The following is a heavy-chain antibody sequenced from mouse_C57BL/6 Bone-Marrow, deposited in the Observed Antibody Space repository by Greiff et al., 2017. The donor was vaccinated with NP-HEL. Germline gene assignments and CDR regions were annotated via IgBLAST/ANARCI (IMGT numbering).Heavy chain of an antibody. CDR1: GFSLTSYG. J-gene: IGHJ1*03. D-gene: IGHD2-3*01. CDR2: IWRGGST. V-gene: IGHV2-5*01. Sequence: VKVVESGPGLVQPSQSLSITCTVSGFSLTSYGVHWVRQSPGKGLEWLGVIWRGGSTDYNAAFMSRLSITKDNSKSQVFFKMNSLQADDTAIYYCAKRGPIYDGYFWYFDVWGTGTTVTVSS. CDR3: AKRGPIYDGYFWYFDV.